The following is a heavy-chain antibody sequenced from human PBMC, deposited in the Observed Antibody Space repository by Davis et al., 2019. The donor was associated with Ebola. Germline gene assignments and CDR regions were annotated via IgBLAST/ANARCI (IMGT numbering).Heavy chain of an antibody. CDR2: IHHSGST. J-gene: IGHJ4*02. V-gene: IGHV4-34*01. D-gene: IGHD2-2*01. Sequence: SETLSLTCAVYGGSFSSYYWSWIRQPPGKGLEWIGEIHHSGSTNYNPSLKSRVTISVDTSKNQFSLKLSSVTAADTAVYYCASLGYCSSTSCYGGLDYWGQGTLVTVSS. CDR3: ASLGYCSSTSCYGGLDY. CDR1: GGSFSSYY.